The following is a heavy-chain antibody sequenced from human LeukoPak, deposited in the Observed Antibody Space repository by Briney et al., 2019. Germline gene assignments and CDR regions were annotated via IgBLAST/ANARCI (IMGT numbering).Heavy chain of an antibody. D-gene: IGHD3-9*01. CDR2: MNPNSGNT. V-gene: IGHV1-8*03. J-gene: IGHJ4*02. Sequence: ASVKVSCKASGYTFTSYDINWVRQAPGQGLEWMGWMNPNSGNTGYAQKFQGRVTITRNTSISTAYMELSSLRSEDTAVYYCAIAYYDILTGYKDWGQGTLVTVSS. CDR3: AIAYYDILTGYKD. CDR1: GYTFTSYD.